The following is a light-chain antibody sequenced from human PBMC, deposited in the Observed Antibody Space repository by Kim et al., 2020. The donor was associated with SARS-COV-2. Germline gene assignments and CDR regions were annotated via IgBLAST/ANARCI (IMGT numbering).Light chain of an antibody. CDR3: QQANSFPIT. Sequence: DVQMTQSPSFVSASVGDRVTITCRASQPVSSWVAWYQQKPGKAPELLIYAASKLQSGVPSRFSGSESGTDFTLTISSLQPEDFAIYYCQQANSFPITFGQGTRLEIK. CDR1: QPVSSW. V-gene: IGKV1-12*01. CDR2: AAS. J-gene: IGKJ5*01.